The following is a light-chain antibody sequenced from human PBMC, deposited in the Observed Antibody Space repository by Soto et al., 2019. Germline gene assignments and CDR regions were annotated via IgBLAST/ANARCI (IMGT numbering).Light chain of an antibody. CDR2: EVT. Sequence: QSALTQPPSASGSPGQSVTISCTGTSSDVGGYNYVSWYQQYPGRAPQLMIYEVTKRPSGVPDRFSGSKSGNTASLTVSGLQAEDEADYYCSSYAASNNFYFVFGGGTKLTVL. CDR1: SSDVGGYNY. V-gene: IGLV2-8*01. CDR3: SSYAASNNFYFV. J-gene: IGLJ3*02.